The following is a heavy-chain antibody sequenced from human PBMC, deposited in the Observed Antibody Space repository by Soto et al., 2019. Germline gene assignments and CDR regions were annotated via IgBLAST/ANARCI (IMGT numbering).Heavy chain of an antibody. Sequence: SETLSLTCTVSGGSISSYYWSWIRQPPGKGLEWIGYIYYSGSTNYNPSLKSRVTISVDTSKNQFSLKLSSVTAADTAVYYCARGGWGGYDFGYYYYYMDVWGKGTTVTVSS. D-gene: IGHD5-12*01. J-gene: IGHJ6*03. V-gene: IGHV4-59*01. CDR3: ARGGWGGYDFGYYYYYMDV. CDR2: IYYSGST. CDR1: GGSISSYY.